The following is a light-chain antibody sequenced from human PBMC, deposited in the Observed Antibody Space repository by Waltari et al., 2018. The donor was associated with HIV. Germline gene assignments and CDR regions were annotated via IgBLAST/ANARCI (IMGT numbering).Light chain of an antibody. CDR3: ASFTGDDTLL. CDR1: DSDFGLYNF. CDR2: DVD. J-gene: IGLJ3*02. Sequence: SAVTQPASVSGLPGQSITISCTGGDSDFGLYNFVSWYQQHPGRVPSLILYDVDSRAPGISDRFSGSRSGPTASLNISRLRAEDEADYYCASFTGDDTLLFGGGTKVTVL. V-gene: IGLV2-14*03.